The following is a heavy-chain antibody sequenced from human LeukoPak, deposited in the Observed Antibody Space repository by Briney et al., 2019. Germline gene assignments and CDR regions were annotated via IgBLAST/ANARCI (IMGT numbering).Heavy chain of an antibody. CDR3: ARASGSSSWFLPNYFDY. V-gene: IGHV3-48*04. J-gene: IGHJ4*02. CDR2: ISSSSSTI. D-gene: IGHD6-13*01. CDR1: GFTFSSYS. Sequence: GGSLRLSCAASGFTFSSYSMNWVRQAPGKGLEWVSYISSSSSTIYYADSVKGRFTISRDNAKNSLYLQMNSLRAEDTAVYYCARASGSSSWFLPNYFDYWGQGTLVTVSS.